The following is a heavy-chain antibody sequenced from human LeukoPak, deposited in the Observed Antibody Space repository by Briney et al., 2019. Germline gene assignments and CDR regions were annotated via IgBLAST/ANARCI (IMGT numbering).Heavy chain of an antibody. CDR2: IYSVGTT. Sequence: PVGSLRLSCAASGFTVSNTFMSWVRQAPGKGLEWVSVIYSVGTTYYADSVKGRFTISRDNSKNTLYLQMNSLRAEDTAVYYCARGSGWLDYWGQGTLVTVSS. D-gene: IGHD6-19*01. V-gene: IGHV3-53*01. CDR1: GFTVSNTF. CDR3: ARGSGWLDY. J-gene: IGHJ4*02.